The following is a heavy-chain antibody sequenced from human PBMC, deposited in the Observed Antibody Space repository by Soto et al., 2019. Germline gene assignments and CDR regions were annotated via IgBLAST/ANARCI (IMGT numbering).Heavy chain of an antibody. D-gene: IGHD6-6*01. CDR2: ISAYNGNT. Sequence: ASVKVSCKASGYTFTGYYMHWVRQAPGQGLEWMGWISAYNGNTNYAQKLQGRVTMTTDTSTSTAYMELRSLRSDDTAVYYCARVLYSSSSYFDYWGQGTLVTVSS. CDR1: GYTFTGYY. CDR3: ARVLYSSSSYFDY. V-gene: IGHV1-18*04. J-gene: IGHJ4*02.